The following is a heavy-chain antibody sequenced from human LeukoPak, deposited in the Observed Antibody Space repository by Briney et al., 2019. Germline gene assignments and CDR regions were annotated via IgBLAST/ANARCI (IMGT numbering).Heavy chain of an antibody. Sequence: ASVKVSCKASGYTFTSYGISWVRQAPGQGLEWMGWISAYNGNTNYAQKLQGRVTMTTDTSTSTAYMELRSLRSDDTAVYYCARDRGYINYDSSGYYYLDYWGQRTLVTVSS. V-gene: IGHV1-18*01. CDR1: GYTFTSYG. CDR3: ARDRGYINYDSSGYYYLDY. D-gene: IGHD3-22*01. CDR2: ISAYNGNT. J-gene: IGHJ4*02.